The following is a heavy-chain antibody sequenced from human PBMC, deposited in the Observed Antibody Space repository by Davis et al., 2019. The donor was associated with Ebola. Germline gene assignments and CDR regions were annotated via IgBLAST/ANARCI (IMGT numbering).Heavy chain of an antibody. J-gene: IGHJ4*02. CDR3: ARGRADTGYYGYPYYFDY. V-gene: IGHV3-30*02. CDR2: IRYDGSNK. Sequence: PGGSLRLSCAASGFTFSSYGMHWVRQAPGKGLEWVAFIRYDGSNKYYADSVKGRFTISRDNSKNTLYLQMNTLRAEDTAVYYCARGRADTGYYGYPYYFDYWGQGTLVTVSS. CDR1: GFTFSSYG. D-gene: IGHD3-9*01.